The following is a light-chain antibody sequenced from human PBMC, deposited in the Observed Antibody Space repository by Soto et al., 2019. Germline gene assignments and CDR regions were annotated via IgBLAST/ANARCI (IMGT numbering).Light chain of an antibody. V-gene: IGKV1-17*01. J-gene: IGKJ4*01. Sequence: DIQMTQSPSSLSASVGDRVTSTCRASQGITNDLTWYQQQPGKAPKRLIYAASTLQRGVPSRFSGSGSGTEFALTISSLQPEDFATYYCLQHNSYPLTFGGGTKVDIK. CDR2: AAS. CDR1: QGITND. CDR3: LQHNSYPLT.